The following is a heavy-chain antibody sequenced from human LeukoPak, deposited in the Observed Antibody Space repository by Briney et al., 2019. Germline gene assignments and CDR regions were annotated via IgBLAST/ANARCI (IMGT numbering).Heavy chain of an antibody. Sequence: ASVKVSCKASGYTLSDHYMNWVRQAPGQGLEWMGWINPNSGGTNYAQKFQGRVTMTRDASISSVYMELSSQRSDDTAVYYCARSRRLGAFRDAFDIWGQGTMVTVSS. CDR1: GYTLSDHY. D-gene: IGHD1-26*01. J-gene: IGHJ3*02. CDR3: ARSRRLGAFRDAFDI. V-gene: IGHV1-2*02. CDR2: INPNSGGT.